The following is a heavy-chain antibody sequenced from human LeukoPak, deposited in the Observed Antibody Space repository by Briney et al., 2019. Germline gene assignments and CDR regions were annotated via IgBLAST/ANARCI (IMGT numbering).Heavy chain of an antibody. Sequence: SETLSLTCAVYGGSFSGYYWSWIRQPPGKGLEWIGEINHSGSTNYNPSLKSRVTISVDTSKNQFSLKLSSVTAADTAVYYCARSGIAAVGRRKFDYWGQGTLVTVSS. CDR3: ARSGIAAVGRRKFDY. V-gene: IGHV4-34*01. D-gene: IGHD6-13*01. CDR1: GGSFSGYY. J-gene: IGHJ4*02. CDR2: INHSGST.